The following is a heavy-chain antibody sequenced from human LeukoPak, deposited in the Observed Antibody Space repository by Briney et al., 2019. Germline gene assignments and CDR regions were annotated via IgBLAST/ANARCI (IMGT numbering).Heavy chain of an antibody. V-gene: IGHV3-7*01. Sequence: GGSLRLSCAASGFTFSTYWMTWVRQAPGKGLEWVAKIKQDGSEKYYVDSVKGRFTISRDNAKNSVYLQMNSLRAEDTAVYYCASFGIVAAGSFDYWGQGTLVTVFS. CDR3: ASFGIVAAGSFDY. D-gene: IGHD6-13*01. CDR2: IKQDGSEK. J-gene: IGHJ4*02. CDR1: GFTFSTYW.